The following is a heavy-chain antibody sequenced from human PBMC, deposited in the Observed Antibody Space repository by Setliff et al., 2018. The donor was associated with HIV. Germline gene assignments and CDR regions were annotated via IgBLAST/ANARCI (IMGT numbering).Heavy chain of an antibody. CDR2: TFAGGST. V-gene: IGHV3-66*02. Sequence: GGSLRLSCAASEVSVSGHYMGWARQTPGKGLEWVSVTFAGGSTDYADSVKGRFTVSRDHSTNTVYLQMNSLRAEDTAVYYCATLSSNWHLDYWGQGTLVTVSS. CDR3: ATLSSNWHLDY. D-gene: IGHD6-13*01. J-gene: IGHJ4*02. CDR1: EVSVSGHY.